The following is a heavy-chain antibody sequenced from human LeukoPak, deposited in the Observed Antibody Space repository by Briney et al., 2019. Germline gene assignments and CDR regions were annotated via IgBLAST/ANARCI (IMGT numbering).Heavy chain of an antibody. Sequence: SETLSLTCTVSGGSFSSFYWSWIRQPAGKGLEWIGRVYTSGRTNYNPSLKSRVTMSLDTSKNQFSLKLSSVTAADTAVYYCARDRGNIAAAGTWFDPWGQGTLVTVSS. CDR3: ARDRGNIAAAGTWFDP. J-gene: IGHJ5*02. CDR1: GGSFSSFY. D-gene: IGHD6-13*01. CDR2: VYTSGRT. V-gene: IGHV4-4*07.